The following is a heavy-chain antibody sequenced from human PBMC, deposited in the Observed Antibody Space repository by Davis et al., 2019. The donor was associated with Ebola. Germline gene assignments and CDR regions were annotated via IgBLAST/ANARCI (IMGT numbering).Heavy chain of an antibody. Sequence: SETLSLTCTVSGYSISRGFSWGWIRQPPGKGLEWIGSIYHSGSTNYSPSLKRRVTISADTSKNQFSLRLSSVAAADTAVYYCARDYVYWGQGTLVAVSS. CDR1: GYSISRGFS. J-gene: IGHJ4*02. D-gene: IGHD1-14*01. V-gene: IGHV4-38-2*02. CDR2: IYHSGST. CDR3: ARDYVY.